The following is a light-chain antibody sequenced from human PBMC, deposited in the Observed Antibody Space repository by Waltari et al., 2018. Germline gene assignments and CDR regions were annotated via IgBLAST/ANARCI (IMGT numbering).Light chain of an antibody. CDR2: KDT. CDR3: QFAYSSVGYVWV. J-gene: IGLJ3*02. CDR1: ALAKQY. Sequence: SYDLTQPPSVSVSPGQTVSITCSGNALAKQYGYWYQQRPGQAPVLLIYKDTERPSGISERFSGSSSGTTLTLTITEVQPEDEADYYCQFAYSSVGYVWVFGGGTKLTVL. V-gene: IGLV3-25*03.